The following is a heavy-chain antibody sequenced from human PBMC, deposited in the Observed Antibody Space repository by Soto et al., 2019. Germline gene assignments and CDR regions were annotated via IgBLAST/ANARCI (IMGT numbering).Heavy chain of an antibody. Sequence: ASVKVSCKASGVTFSSYAISWVRQAPGQGLEWMGGIIPIFGTANYAQKFQGRVTITADESTSTAYMELSSLRSEDTAVYYCAITLTTVTGSFDYWGQGTLVTVSS. D-gene: IGHD4-17*01. J-gene: IGHJ4*02. CDR3: AITLTTVTGSFDY. CDR1: GVTFSSYA. V-gene: IGHV1-69*13. CDR2: IIPIFGTA.